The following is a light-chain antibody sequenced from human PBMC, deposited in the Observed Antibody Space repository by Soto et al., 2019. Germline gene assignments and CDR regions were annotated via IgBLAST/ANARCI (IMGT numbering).Light chain of an antibody. CDR2: GNR. CDR1: SSNLGAGYD. Sequence: QSVLTQPPSVSGAPGQRVTLSCTGNSSNLGAGYDVHWYQQLPGAAPKLVIFGNRNRPSGVPERFSGSKSGTSASLAITGLQAEDEADYYCLSYAGSYIYVFGTGTKLTVL. J-gene: IGLJ1*01. V-gene: IGLV1-40*01. CDR3: LSYAGSYIYV.